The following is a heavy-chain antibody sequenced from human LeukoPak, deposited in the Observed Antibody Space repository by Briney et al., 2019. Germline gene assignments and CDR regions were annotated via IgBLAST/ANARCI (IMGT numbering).Heavy chain of an antibody. CDR3: AAAEEYCSGGSCYSLPDY. CDR1: GGTFSSYA. CDR2: IIPIFGTA. D-gene: IGHD2-15*01. V-gene: IGHV1-69*13. Sequence: SVKVSCKASGGTFSSYAISWVRQAPGQGLEWMGGIIPIFGTANYAQKFQGRVTITADESTSTAYMELSSLRSEDTAVYYCAAAEEYCSGGSCYSLPDYWGQGTLVTVSS. J-gene: IGHJ4*02.